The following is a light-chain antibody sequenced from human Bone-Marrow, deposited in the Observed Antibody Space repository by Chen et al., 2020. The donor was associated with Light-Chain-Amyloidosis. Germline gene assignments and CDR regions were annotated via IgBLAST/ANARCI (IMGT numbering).Light chain of an antibody. CDR3: SSDMTTSHVV. Sequence: QSALTQPPSVSGSPGQSVTISCTGSSSDVGGYNRVTWFQQPPGTAPRLIISKVINRPSGVPDRFSGSKSVNTAYMTISGLPAEDEADYYCSSDMTTSHVVFGGGTKLTVL. J-gene: IGLJ2*01. V-gene: IGLV2-18*02. CDR2: KVI. CDR1: SSDVGGYNR.